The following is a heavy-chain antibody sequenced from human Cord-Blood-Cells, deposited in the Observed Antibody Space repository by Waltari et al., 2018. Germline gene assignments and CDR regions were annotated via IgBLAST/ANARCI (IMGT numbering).Heavy chain of an antibody. D-gene: IGHD6-13*01. V-gene: IGHV3-30-3*01. CDR3: ARGSSSWYFDY. Sequence: QVQLVESGGGVVQTGRSLRLSCAASGFTFSSYAMHWVRQAPGKGLEWVAVISYDGSNKYYADSVKGRFTISRDNSKNTLYLQMNSLRAEDTAVYYCARGSSSWYFDYWGQGTLVTVSS. CDR1: GFTFSSYA. J-gene: IGHJ4*02. CDR2: ISYDGSNK.